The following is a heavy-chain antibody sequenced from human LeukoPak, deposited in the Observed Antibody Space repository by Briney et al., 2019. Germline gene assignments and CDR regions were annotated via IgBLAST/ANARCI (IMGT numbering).Heavy chain of an antibody. D-gene: IGHD6-13*01. Sequence: PGGSLRLSCATSGFIFSTYALSWVRQAPGKGLEWASSISGSGGSTYHADSVKGRFTISRDSSKNTLYLQMNSLRAEDTAIYYCARVIRAAPGKGYFDYWGQRTLVTLSS. CDR2: ISGSGGST. J-gene: IGHJ4*02. CDR3: ARVIRAAPGKGYFDY. V-gene: IGHV3-23*01. CDR1: GFIFSTYA.